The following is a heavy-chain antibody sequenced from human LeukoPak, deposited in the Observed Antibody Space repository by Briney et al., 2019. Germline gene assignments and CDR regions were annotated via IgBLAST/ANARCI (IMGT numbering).Heavy chain of an antibody. CDR1: GFTFDDYA. J-gene: IGHJ4*03. CDR2: ISGDGRDT. Sequence: GSLRLSCAASGFTFDDYAMHWVRQAPGKGLEWVSLISGDGRDTYYGDFVKGRFTISRDNINNSLYLQMNNLRTEDTALYYCAKDRVLAYQDTADSFDNCGQGTVVTVSS. V-gene: IGHV3-43*02. D-gene: IGHD2-21*01. CDR3: AKDRVLAYQDTADSFDN.